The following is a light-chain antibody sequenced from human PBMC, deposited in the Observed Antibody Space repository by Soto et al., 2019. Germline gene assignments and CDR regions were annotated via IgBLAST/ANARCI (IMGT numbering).Light chain of an antibody. CDR1: QGISNY. Sequence: AIRMTQSPLSLSASTGDRVTISCRASQGISNYLAWYQQKPGKAPKLLIYGAYTLQSGVPSRFSGSGSGTDFTLTISCLQSEDFTTYYWQQYFSYPRTFGAGTKVDI. J-gene: IGKJ3*01. V-gene: IGKV1-8*01. CDR3: QQYFSYPRT. CDR2: GAY.